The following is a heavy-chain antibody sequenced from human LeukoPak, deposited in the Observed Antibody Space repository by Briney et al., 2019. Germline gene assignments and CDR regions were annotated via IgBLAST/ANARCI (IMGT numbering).Heavy chain of an antibody. CDR3: ARVVPLYYYDSSGDY. CDR2: INPNSGGT. CDR1: GYTFTGYY. Sequence: ASVKVSCKASGYTFTGYYMHWVRQAPGQGLEWMGRINPNSGGTKYAQKFQGRVTMTRDTFISTAYMELSRLRSDDTAVYYCARVVPLYYYDSSGDYWGQGTLVTASS. V-gene: IGHV1-2*06. D-gene: IGHD3-22*01. J-gene: IGHJ4*02.